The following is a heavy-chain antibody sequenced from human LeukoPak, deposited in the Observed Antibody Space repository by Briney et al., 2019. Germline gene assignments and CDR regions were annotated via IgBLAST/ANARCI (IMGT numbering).Heavy chain of an antibody. D-gene: IGHD6-25*01. CDR3: ARERVVSDYNWFDP. CDR2: VNRVGYT. CDR1: GASFAGYS. J-gene: IGHJ5*02. V-gene: IGHV4-34*01. Sequence: SETLSLTCAVHGASFAGYSWSWIRQSPGKGLEWIGEVNRVGYTIYNPSLKSRVNISIDTSTTQFSLRLSSVTVADTAVYFCARERVVSDYNWFDPWGQGTLVTVSS.